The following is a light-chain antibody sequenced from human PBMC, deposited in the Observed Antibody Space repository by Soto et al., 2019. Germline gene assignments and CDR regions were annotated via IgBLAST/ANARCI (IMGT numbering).Light chain of an antibody. CDR2: GAS. CDR1: QSVSSS. CDR3: QQYGSSRVT. J-gene: IGKJ5*01. Sequence: EIVLTQSPGTLSLSPGERATLSCRASQSVSSSLAWYQQKPGQPPRLLIYGASTRATGVPARFSGSGSGTDFTLTISRLEPEDFAVYYCQQYGSSRVTFGQGTRLEIK. V-gene: IGKV3-20*01.